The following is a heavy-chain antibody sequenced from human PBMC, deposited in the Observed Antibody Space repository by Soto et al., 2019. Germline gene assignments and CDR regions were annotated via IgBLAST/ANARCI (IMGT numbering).Heavy chain of an antibody. J-gene: IGHJ5*02. CDR2: INHSGST. D-gene: IGHD3-16*01. Sequence: QVQLQQWGAGLLKPSETLSLTCAVYGGSFSGYYWSWIRQPPGKGLEWIGEINHSGSTNYNPSLKSRGTISVDTSKNQFSLKLSSVTAADTAVYYCAREKFPYQPNSFDPWGQGTLVTVSS. CDR1: GGSFSGYY. CDR3: AREKFPYQPNSFDP. V-gene: IGHV4-34*01.